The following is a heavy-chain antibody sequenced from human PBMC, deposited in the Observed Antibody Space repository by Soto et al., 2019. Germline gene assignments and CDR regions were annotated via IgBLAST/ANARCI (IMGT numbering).Heavy chain of an antibody. CDR2: INHSGST. V-gene: IGHV4-34*01. CDR1: GGSFSGYY. J-gene: IGHJ5*02. CDR3: ARRVLRYFDWLSRPGGWFDP. D-gene: IGHD3-9*01. Sequence: SETLSLTCAVYGGSFSGYYWSWIRQPPGKGLEWIGEINHSGSTNYNPSLKSRVTISVDTSKNQFSLKLSSVTAADTAVYYCARRVLRYFDWLSRPGGWFDPWGQGTLVTVSS.